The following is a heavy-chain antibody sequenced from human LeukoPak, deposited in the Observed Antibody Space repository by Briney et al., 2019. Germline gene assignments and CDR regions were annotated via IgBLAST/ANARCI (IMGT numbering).Heavy chain of an antibody. CDR3: ARRSGYPFFDS. D-gene: IGHD3-22*01. Sequence: SETLSLTCTVSGGSVSSSRYYWGWIRQPPGQGLEWIGSIYYSGSTYNNPSLKSRVTISIDTSKNQFSLKVSSVTAADTAVYYCARRSGYPFFDSWGQGTLVTVSS. V-gene: IGHV4-39*01. CDR2: IYYSGST. CDR1: GGSVSSSRYY. J-gene: IGHJ4*02.